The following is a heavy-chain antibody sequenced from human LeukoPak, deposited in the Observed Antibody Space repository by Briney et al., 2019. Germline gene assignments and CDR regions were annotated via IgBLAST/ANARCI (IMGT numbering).Heavy chain of an antibody. V-gene: IGHV4-34*01. CDR3: AIVKWELLGSFDY. CDR1: GGSFSGYY. CDR2: INHSGST. Sequence: SETLSLTCAVYGGSFSGYYWSWIRQPPGKGLEWIGEINHSGSTNYNPSLKSRVTISVDTSKNQFSLKLSSVNAADTAVYYCAIVKWELLGSFDYWGQGTLVTVSS. J-gene: IGHJ4*02. D-gene: IGHD1-26*01.